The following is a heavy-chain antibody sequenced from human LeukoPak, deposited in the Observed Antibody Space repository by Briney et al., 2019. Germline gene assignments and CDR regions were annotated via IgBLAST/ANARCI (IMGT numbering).Heavy chain of an antibody. CDR1: GGTFGSYA. Sequence: SVKVSCKASGGTFGSYAISWVRQAPGQGLEWMGGIIPIFGTANYAQKFQGRVTITTDESTSTAYMELSSLRSEDTAVYYCARARYFDWLIFNWFDPWGQGTLVTVSS. D-gene: IGHD3-9*01. CDR2: IIPIFGTA. J-gene: IGHJ5*02. CDR3: ARARYFDWLIFNWFDP. V-gene: IGHV1-69*05.